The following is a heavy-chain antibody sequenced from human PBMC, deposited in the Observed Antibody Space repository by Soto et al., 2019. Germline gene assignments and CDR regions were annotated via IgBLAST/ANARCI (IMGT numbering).Heavy chain of an antibody. CDR1: GFAFSNYY. J-gene: IGHJ4*02. CDR2: ITSSGSTI. V-gene: IGHV3-11*01. CDR3: ARDFWKSFDY. Sequence: PGGSLRLSCAASGFAFSNYYMNWIRQAPGKGLEWVSYITSSGSTIYYADSVKGRFTISRDNAKNSLYLQMNSLRAEDTAVYYCARDFWKSFDYWGQGIMVTVSS. D-gene: IGHD3-3*01.